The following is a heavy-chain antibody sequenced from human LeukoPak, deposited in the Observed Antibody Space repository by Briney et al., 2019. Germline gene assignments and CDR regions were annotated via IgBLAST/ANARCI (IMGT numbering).Heavy chain of an antibody. Sequence: PSETLSLTCAVSGYSISSGYYWGWSRQPPGKGLEWVSTFYDTGKTDYADSVKGRFTISRDTSKNTLYLQMNSLRAEDTAIYYCAKRGAGSGGLHYWGQGTLVTVSS. V-gene: IGHV3-23*01. CDR1: GYSISSGYY. CDR2: FYDTGKT. CDR3: AKRGAGSGGLHY. J-gene: IGHJ4*02. D-gene: IGHD6-19*01.